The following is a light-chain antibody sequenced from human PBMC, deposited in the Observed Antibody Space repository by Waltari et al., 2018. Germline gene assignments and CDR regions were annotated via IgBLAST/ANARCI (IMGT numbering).Light chain of an antibody. Sequence: EIVLTQSPATLSLSPGERATLSCRASKSVSSYLAWYQQKPGQAPRLLIYDASNRATGIPARFSGSGSGTDFTLTISSLEPEDFAVYYCQQRSNWRTITVGQGTRLEIK. CDR2: DAS. V-gene: IGKV3-11*01. CDR3: QQRSNWRTIT. CDR1: KSVSSY. J-gene: IGKJ5*01.